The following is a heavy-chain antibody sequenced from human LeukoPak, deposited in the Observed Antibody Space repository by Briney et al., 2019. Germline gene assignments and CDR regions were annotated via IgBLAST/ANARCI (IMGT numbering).Heavy chain of an antibody. D-gene: IGHD2/OR15-2a*01. V-gene: IGHV3-23*01. J-gene: IGHJ4*02. CDR3: AKDNTQFGY. Sequence: GGTLRLSCAASGFTFSTYAMSWVRQAPGKGLKWVSEISGSGANIYYADSVKGRFTISRDNSKNTLYLQMNSLRAEDTAVYYCAKDNTQFGYWGQGTLVTVSS. CDR2: ISGSGANI. CDR1: GFTFSTYA.